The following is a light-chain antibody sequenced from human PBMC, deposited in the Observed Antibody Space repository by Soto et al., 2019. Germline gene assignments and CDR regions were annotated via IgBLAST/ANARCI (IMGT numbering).Light chain of an antibody. CDR3: QSYYSSPVV. V-gene: IGLV6-57*04. CDR1: SGSMASND. J-gene: IGLJ2*01. CDR2: EDN. Sequence: NFMLTQPHSVSESTGKTVTISFTRSSGSMASNDVQWYQQRQGSAPTTVINEDNQRPSGVPDRFSGSIDSTSTSASLTHSGLKTEDEAEYYCQSYYSSPVVFGGGTKLTVL.